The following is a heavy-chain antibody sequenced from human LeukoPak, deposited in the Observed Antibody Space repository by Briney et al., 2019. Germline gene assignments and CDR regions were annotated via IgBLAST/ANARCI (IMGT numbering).Heavy chain of an antibody. CDR1: GYTFTSYG. D-gene: IGHD2-2*01. CDR2: ISAYNGNK. CDR3: ARAPPDCSSTSCYPPAFDI. J-gene: IGHJ3*02. Sequence: WASVTVSCKASGYTFTSYGISWVRQAPGQGLEWMGWISAYNGNKNYAQKLQGRVTMTTDTSTSTAYMELRSLRSDDTAVYYCARAPPDCSSTSCYPPAFDIWGQGTMVTVSS. V-gene: IGHV1-18*01.